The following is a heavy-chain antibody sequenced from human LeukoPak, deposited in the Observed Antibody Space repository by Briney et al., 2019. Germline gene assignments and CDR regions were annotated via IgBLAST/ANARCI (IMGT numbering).Heavy chain of an antibody. CDR2: IYHSGST. D-gene: IGHD3-3*01. CDR1: GYSIGSSYY. CDR3: ARHSETILGSVDY. V-gene: IGHV4-38-2*01. J-gene: IGHJ4*02. Sequence: PSETLSLTXAVSGYSIGSSYYWGWIRKPPGKGLEWIGSIYHSGSTYYSPSLKSRVTISIDTSKNQFSLKLSSVTAADTAVYYCARHSETILGSVDYWGQGTLVTVSS.